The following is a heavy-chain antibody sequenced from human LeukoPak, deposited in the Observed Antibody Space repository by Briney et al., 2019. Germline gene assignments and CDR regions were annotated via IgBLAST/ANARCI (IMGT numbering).Heavy chain of an antibody. D-gene: IGHD3-9*01. Sequence: ASAKVSCKASGYIFTTYGITWVRQAPGQGLEWMGWITTYNGNTNYAQKLQGRVSVTTDTSTSTAYMELRSLRADDTAVYYCARVAVDILTGYYTSWFDPWGQGTLVTVSS. CDR1: GYIFTTYG. CDR3: ARVAVDILTGYYTSWFDP. V-gene: IGHV1-18*01. J-gene: IGHJ5*02. CDR2: ITTYNGNT.